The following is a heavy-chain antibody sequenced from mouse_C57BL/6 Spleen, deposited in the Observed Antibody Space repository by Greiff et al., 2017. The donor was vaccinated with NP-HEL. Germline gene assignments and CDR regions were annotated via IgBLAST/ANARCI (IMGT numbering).Heavy chain of an antibody. J-gene: IGHJ3*01. D-gene: IGHD2-2*01. CDR2: INPNNGGT. CDR3: ASPKAMVTSWFAY. V-gene: IGHV1-26*01. Sequence: EVQLQQSGPELVKPGASVKISCKASGYTFTDYYMNWVKQSHGKSLEWIGDINPNNGGTIYNQKFKGKATLTVDKSSSTAYMELRSLTSEDSAVYYCASPKAMVTSWFAYWGQGTLVTVSA. CDR1: GYTFTDYY.